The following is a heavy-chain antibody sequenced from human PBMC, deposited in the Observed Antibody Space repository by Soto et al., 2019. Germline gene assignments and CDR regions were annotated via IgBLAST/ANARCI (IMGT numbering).Heavy chain of an antibody. Sequence: SVKVSCKASGGTFSSYAISWVRQAPGQGLEWMGGIIPIFGTANYAQKFQGRVTITADESTSTAYMELSSLRSEDTAVYYCARETLGYCSSTSCLNWFDPWGQGTLVTVSS. V-gene: IGHV1-69*13. CDR3: ARETLGYCSSTSCLNWFDP. CDR2: IIPIFGTA. J-gene: IGHJ5*02. D-gene: IGHD2-2*01. CDR1: GGTFSSYA.